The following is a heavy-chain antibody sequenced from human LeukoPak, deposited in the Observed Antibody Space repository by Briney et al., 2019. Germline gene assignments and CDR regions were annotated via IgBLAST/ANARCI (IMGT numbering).Heavy chain of an antibody. J-gene: IGHJ4*02. CDR2: INPNSGGT. Sequence: ASVKVSCKASGYTFTGYYMHWVRQAPGQGLEWMGWINPNSGGTNYAQKFQGRVTMTRDTSISTAYMELRSLRSDDTAVYYCAREAMARGFLDTEFDYWGQGTLVTVSS. V-gene: IGHV1-2*02. CDR1: GYTFTGYY. D-gene: IGHD3/OR15-3a*01. CDR3: AREAMARGFLDTEFDY.